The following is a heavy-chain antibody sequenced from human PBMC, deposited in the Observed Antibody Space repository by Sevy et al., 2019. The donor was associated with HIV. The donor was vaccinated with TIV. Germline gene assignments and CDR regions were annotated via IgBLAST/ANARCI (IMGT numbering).Heavy chain of an antibody. V-gene: IGHV3-23*01. CDR2: ISGSGGST. Sequence: GGSLRLSCAASGFTFSSYAMSWVRQAPGKGLEWVSAISGSGGSTYYADSVKGRFTISRGNSKNTLYLQMNSLRAEDTAVYYCVYSSSWYLGFDYWGQGTLVTVSS. D-gene: IGHD6-13*01. CDR1: GFTFSSYA. J-gene: IGHJ4*02. CDR3: VYSSSWYLGFDY.